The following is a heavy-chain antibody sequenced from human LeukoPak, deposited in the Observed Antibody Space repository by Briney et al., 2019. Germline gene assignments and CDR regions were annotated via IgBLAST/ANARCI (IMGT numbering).Heavy chain of an antibody. Sequence: ASVKVSCKASGYTFTSYAMHWVRQAPGQRLEWMGWINAGNGNTKYSQKFQGRVTITRDTSASTAYMELSSLRSEDTAVYYCARDGLIAVAGTRGNWFDPWGQGTLVTVSS. CDR2: INAGNGNT. CDR3: ARDGLIAVAGTRGNWFDP. CDR1: GYTFTSYA. V-gene: IGHV1-3*01. J-gene: IGHJ5*02. D-gene: IGHD6-19*01.